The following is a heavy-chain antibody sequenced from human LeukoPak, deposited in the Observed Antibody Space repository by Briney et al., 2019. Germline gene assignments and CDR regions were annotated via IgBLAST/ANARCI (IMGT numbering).Heavy chain of an antibody. CDR3: ARDRDYYDSSGYSY. CDR2: ISYDGSNK. CDR1: GFTFSSYA. J-gene: IGHJ4*02. Sequence: GRSLRLSCAASGFTFSSYAMHWVRQAPGKGLEWVALISYDGSNKNYADSVKGRLTISRDISKNTLYVQMNSLRPEDTAVYYCARDRDYYDSSGYSYWGQGTLVTVSS. D-gene: IGHD3-22*01. V-gene: IGHV3-30*04.